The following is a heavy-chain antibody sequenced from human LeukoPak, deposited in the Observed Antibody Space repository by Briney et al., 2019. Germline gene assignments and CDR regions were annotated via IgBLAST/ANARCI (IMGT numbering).Heavy chain of an antibody. CDR2: INTNTGNP. J-gene: IGHJ4*02. CDR3: ARGAAVVIAAAVGDY. CDR1: GYTFTSYA. D-gene: IGHD6-13*01. V-gene: IGHV7-4-1*02. Sequence: ASVKVSCKASGYTFTSYAMNWVRQAPGQGLEWMGWINTNTGNPTYAQGFTGRFVFSLDTSVSTAYLQISSLKAEDTAVYYCARGAAVVIAAAVGDYWGQGTLVTVSS.